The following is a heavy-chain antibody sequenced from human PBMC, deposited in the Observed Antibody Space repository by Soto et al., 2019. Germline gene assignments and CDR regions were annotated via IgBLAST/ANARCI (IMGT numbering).Heavy chain of an antibody. CDR2: ISSTGSNI. CDR1: GFTFSDYS. D-gene: IGHD2-15*01. Sequence: GGSLRLSCAASGFTFSDYSMNWVRQAPGKGLEWVSSISSTGSNIDYADSVKGRFTISRDNAKNSLYLQMNSLRAEDTALYYCARTETPRYYYFYFMDVWAKGTTVTVSS. CDR3: ARTETPRYYYFYFMDV. J-gene: IGHJ6*03. V-gene: IGHV3-21*01.